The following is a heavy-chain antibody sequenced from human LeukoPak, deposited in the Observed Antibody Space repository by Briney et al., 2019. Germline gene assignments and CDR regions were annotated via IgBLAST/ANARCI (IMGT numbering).Heavy chain of an antibody. CDR3: AKLSRDCSTTSCYVDY. CDR1: GFXFTSYA. V-gene: IGHV3-23*01. D-gene: IGHD2-2*01. Sequence: GGSLRLSCAASGFXFTSYAISWVRQAPGKGLECVSVIRGSGGPTYYADSVKGRFTISRDNSKNTLYLQMNSLRAEDTAVYYCAKLSRDCSTTSCYVDYWGQGTLVTVSS. CDR2: IRGSGGPT. J-gene: IGHJ4*02.